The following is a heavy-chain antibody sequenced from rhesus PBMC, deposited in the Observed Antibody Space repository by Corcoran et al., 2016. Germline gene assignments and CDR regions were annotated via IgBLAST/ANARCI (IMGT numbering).Heavy chain of an antibody. V-gene: IGHV3-28*02. CDR1: GFSFSNYW. J-gene: IGHJ4*01. CDR2: MNCDGSSA. Sequence: EVRLVESGGGLAKPGGSLRLSGAASGFSFSNYWRYWIRQAPGEGLEWISSMNCDGSSAFYADSVRGRFAISRENAKDTLYLQMDSLRAEDTAVYYCAQGNSLFDYWGQGVLVTVSS. D-gene: IGHD1-44*01. CDR3: AQGNSLFDY.